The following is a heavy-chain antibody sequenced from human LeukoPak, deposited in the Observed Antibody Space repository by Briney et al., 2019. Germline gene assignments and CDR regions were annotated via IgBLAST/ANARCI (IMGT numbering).Heavy chain of an antibody. V-gene: IGHV3-23*01. CDR3: AKDIRVYIVVAGTD. CDR1: GFTFSSYA. CDR2: ISGSGEST. Sequence: GGSLRRSCAASGFTFSSYAMSWVRQAPGKGLEWVSVISGSGESTDYADSVKGRFTISRDNSRNTLYLQMNSLRAEDTAVYYCAKDIRVYIVVAGTDWGQGTLVTVSS. D-gene: IGHD6-19*01. J-gene: IGHJ4*02.